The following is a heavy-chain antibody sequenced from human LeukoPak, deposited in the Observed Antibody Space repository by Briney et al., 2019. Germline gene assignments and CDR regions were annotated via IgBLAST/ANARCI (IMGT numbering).Heavy chain of an antibody. V-gene: IGHV3-74*01. CDR3: ARDGYSFGHDFDY. CDR1: GFTFSSYW. J-gene: IGHJ4*02. Sequence: GGSLRLSCAASGFTFSSYWMHWVRHTPGKGLVWVSRIKGDESSTSYADSVKGRFTISRDNAKNTLYLQMNSLRAEYTAVYYCARDGYSFGHDFDYWGQGTLVTVSS. CDR2: IKGDESST. D-gene: IGHD5-18*01.